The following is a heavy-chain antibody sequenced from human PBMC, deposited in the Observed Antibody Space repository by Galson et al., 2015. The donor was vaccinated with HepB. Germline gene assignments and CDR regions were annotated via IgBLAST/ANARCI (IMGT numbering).Heavy chain of an antibody. Sequence: SVKVSCKASGYTFTSYYMHWVRQAPGQGLEWMRIINPSGGSTSYAQKFQGRVTMTRDTSTSTVYMELSSLRSEDTAVYYCARDPLPLDIVVVKAAYYYYGMDVWGQGTTVTVSS. CDR2: INPSGGST. CDR1: GYTFTSYY. CDR3: ARDPLPLDIVVVKAAYYYYGMDV. V-gene: IGHV1-46*01. D-gene: IGHD2-2*03. J-gene: IGHJ6*02.